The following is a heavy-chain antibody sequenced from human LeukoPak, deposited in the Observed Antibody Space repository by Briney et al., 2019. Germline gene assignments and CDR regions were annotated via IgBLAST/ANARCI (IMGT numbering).Heavy chain of an antibody. V-gene: IGHV3-43D*03. D-gene: IGHD6-13*01. CDR3: TKDRSSSWYNFFDY. Sequence: GGSLRLSCAASGFTFDDYAMHWVRQAPGKGLEWVSVISWDGGSSYYADSVKGRFTISRDNSKNSLYLQMHSLTTEDTALYYCTKDRSSSWYNFFDYWGQGTLVTVSS. CDR2: ISWDGGSS. CDR1: GFTFDDYA. J-gene: IGHJ4*02.